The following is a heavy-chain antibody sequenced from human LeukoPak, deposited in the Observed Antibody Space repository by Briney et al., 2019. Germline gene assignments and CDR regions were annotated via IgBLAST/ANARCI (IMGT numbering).Heavy chain of an antibody. V-gene: IGHV1-3*03. Sequence: ASLKVSCKAPGYTFISYAMHWVRQAPGQRLEWMGWINAGKGNTKYSQEFQGRVTITRDTSASTAYMELNSLRSEDMAVYYCARGGCYDSSGVFDYWGQGTLVTVSS. CDR1: GYTFISYA. CDR2: INAGKGNT. CDR3: ARGGCYDSSGVFDY. D-gene: IGHD3-22*01. J-gene: IGHJ4*02.